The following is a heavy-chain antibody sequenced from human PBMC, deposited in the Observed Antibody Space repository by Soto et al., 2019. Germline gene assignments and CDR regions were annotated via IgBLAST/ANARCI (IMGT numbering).Heavy chain of an antibody. V-gene: IGHV1-69*02. CDR1: GGTFSSYT. Sequence: SVKVSCKASGGTFSSYTISWVRQAPGQGLEWMGRIIPILGIANYAQKFQGRVTITADKSTSTAYMELSSLRSEDTAVYYCARAHSSSWYYDYWGQGTLVTVSS. J-gene: IGHJ4*02. CDR2: IIPILGIA. CDR3: ARAHSSSWYYDY. D-gene: IGHD6-13*01.